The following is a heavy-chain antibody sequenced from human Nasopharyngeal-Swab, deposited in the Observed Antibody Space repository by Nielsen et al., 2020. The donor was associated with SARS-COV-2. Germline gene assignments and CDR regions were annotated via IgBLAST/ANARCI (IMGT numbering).Heavy chain of an antibody. CDR2: ISAYNGNT. Sequence: GSVKASCKASDYTFTSYGISWVREVPGQGLERMGWISAYNGNTNYAQNLQGRVTMTTDTSTSTAYMELRSLRSDDTAVYYCARVVPRGAFDIWGQGTMVTVSS. D-gene: IGHD2-2*01. CDR1: DYTFTSYG. V-gene: IGHV1-18*01. J-gene: IGHJ3*02. CDR3: ARVVPRGAFDI.